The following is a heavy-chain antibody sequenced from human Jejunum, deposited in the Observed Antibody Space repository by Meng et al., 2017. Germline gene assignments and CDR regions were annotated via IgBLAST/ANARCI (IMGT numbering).Heavy chain of an antibody. D-gene: IGHD1-26*01. V-gene: IGHV3-48*03. CDR3: AGAPQYIGSPYS. CDR1: GFTFSSHE. CDR2: ISDSGGIV. J-gene: IGHJ4*02. Sequence: GGSLRLSCTASGFTFSSHEMYWVRQAPGKGLEWISYISDSGGIVLYADSVRGRFTLSRDNAKNTVYLQMNSLRDEDTADYYCAGAPQYIGSPYSWGQGTLVTVSS.